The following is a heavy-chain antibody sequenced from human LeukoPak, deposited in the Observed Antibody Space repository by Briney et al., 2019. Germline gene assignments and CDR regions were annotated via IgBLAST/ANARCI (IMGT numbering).Heavy chain of an antibody. D-gene: IGHD4-17*01. CDR1: GGSISSYY. V-gene: IGHV4-34*01. Sequence: SETLSLTCTVSGGSISSYYWSWIRRPPGKGLEWIGEINHSGSTNYNSSLKSRVTISVDTSKNQFSLKLSSVTAADTAVYYCASFMTTVTPGDYYGMDVWGQGTTVTVSS. CDR2: INHSGST. CDR3: ASFMTTVTPGDYYGMDV. J-gene: IGHJ6*02.